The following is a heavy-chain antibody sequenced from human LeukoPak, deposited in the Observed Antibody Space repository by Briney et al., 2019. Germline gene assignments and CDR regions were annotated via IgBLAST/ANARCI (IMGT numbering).Heavy chain of an antibody. V-gene: IGHV3-21*01. CDR1: GFTLINYS. CDR2: ISSSSSYI. D-gene: IGHD4-17*01. Sequence: PGGSLRLSCAASGFTLINYSMNWVRQAPGKGLEWVAFISSSSSYIFYADSLKGRFTISRDNAKNSLYLQMNSLRADDTAVYYCARDLAYGDDGLWDQGTLVTVSS. J-gene: IGHJ4*02. CDR3: ARDLAYGDDGL.